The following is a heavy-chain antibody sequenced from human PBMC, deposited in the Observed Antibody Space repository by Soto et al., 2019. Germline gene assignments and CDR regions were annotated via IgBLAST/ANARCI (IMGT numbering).Heavy chain of an antibody. CDR2: INHSGST. Sequence: SETLSLTCAVYGGSFSGYYWSWIRQPPGKGLEWIGEINHSGSTNYNPSLKSRVTISVDTSKNQFSLKLSSVTAADTAVYYCARTCSGGSCYVRRYYYYYGMDVWGQGTTVTVSS. CDR1: GGSFSGYY. J-gene: IGHJ6*02. D-gene: IGHD2-15*01. CDR3: ARTCSGGSCYVRRYYYYYGMDV. V-gene: IGHV4-34*01.